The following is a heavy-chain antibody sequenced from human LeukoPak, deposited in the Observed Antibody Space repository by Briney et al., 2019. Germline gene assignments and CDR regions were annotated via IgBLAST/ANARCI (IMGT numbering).Heavy chain of an antibody. CDR2: ISGSGGTT. CDR1: RFTFSSYF. V-gene: IGHV3-23*01. D-gene: IGHD3-10*02. CDR3: AKDVRPGGGGMDV. J-gene: IGHJ6*02. Sequence: PGGSLRLSCAASRFTFSSYFMSWVRQAPGKGLEWVSVISGSGGTTYYAVSVKGRFTISRDNSKNTLYLQMNSLKAEDTAVYYCAKDVRPGGGGMDVWGQGTTVTVSS.